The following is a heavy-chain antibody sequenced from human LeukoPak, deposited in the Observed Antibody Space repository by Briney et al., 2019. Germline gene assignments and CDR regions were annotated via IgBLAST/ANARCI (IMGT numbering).Heavy chain of an antibody. Sequence: SVKVSCKASGGTFSSYAISWVRQAPGQGLEWMGGIIPIFGTANYAQKFQGRVTITADESTSTAYMELSSLRSEDTAVYYCARGATETNSLKLAAAGHYYYYMDVWGKGTTVTVSS. CDR3: ARGATETNSLKLAAAGHYYYYMDV. CDR2: IIPIFGTA. V-gene: IGHV1-69*01. J-gene: IGHJ6*03. D-gene: IGHD6-13*01. CDR1: GGTFSSYA.